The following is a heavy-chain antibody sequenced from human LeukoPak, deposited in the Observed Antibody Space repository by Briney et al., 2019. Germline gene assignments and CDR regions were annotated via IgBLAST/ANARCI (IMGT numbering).Heavy chain of an antibody. CDR2: INPSGGST. CDR3: AREYTYYYGSGSYPGWFDP. J-gene: IGHJ5*02. CDR1: GYTFTSYY. V-gene: IGHV1-46*01. Sequence: ASVKVSCKASGYTFTSYYMHWVRQAPGQGLEWMRIINPSGGSTSYAQKFQGRVTMTRDMSTSTVYMELSSLRSEDTAVYYCAREYTYYYGSGSYPGWFDPWGQGTLVTVSS. D-gene: IGHD3-10*01.